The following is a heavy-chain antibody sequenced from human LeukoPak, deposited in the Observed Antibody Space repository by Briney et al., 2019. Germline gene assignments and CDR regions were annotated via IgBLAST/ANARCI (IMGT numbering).Heavy chain of an antibody. D-gene: IGHD3-10*02. V-gene: IGHV3-7*01. Sequence: GGSLRLSCAVSGFTFKTYWMGWVRQAPGKGLEWVANIKFDGSTTYYVDSVKGRFTISRDNAKNSLYLQMNSLRAEDTAVYYCAELGITMIGGVWGKGTTVTISS. CDR3: AELGITMIGGV. CDR1: GFTFKTYW. CDR2: IKFDGSTT. J-gene: IGHJ6*04.